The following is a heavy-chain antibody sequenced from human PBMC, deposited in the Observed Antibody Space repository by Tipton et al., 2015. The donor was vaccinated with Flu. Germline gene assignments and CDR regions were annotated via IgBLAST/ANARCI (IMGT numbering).Heavy chain of an antibody. CDR2: ISNTGGST. J-gene: IGHJ4*02. CDR3: AKGPGSSGTYNYFDY. Sequence: SLRLSCAASGFAFTSFAMTWVRQAPGKGLEWVSGISNTGGSTYYADSLKGRFTISRDNPKNTLYLQMNSLRAEDTAVYYCAKGPGSSGTYNYFDYWGQGTLVTVSS. D-gene: IGHD3-10*01. CDR1: GFAFTSFA. V-gene: IGHV3-23*01.